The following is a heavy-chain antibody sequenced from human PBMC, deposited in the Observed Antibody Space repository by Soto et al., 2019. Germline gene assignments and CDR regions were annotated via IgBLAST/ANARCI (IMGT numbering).Heavy chain of an antibody. CDR2: MQPSTGRK. CDR3: ARGVSAGVDY. CDR1: GYSFTSLD. Sequence: GSVKVSCKASGYSFTSLDINCVRRTAGQGLEWMGWMQPSTGRKGYAQKFQGRVTMTRDTSINTAYMELTTLTSDDTAFYYCARGVSAGVDYWGQGTLVTVSS. V-gene: IGHV1-8*01. J-gene: IGHJ4*02. D-gene: IGHD1-26*01.